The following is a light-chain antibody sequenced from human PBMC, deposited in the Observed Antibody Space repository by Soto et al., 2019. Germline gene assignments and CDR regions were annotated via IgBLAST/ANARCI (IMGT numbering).Light chain of an antibody. CDR1: QSITTY. CDR2: AAS. V-gene: IGKV1-39*01. Sequence: DIQMPQSPSSLSASVGDRVTITCRASQSITTYLNWYRQKPGKAPKLLIYAASSLQSGVPSRFSGSGSETEFTLIISSLQPEDFATYFCQQIYSAPLTFGGGTKVEIK. CDR3: QQIYSAPLT. J-gene: IGKJ4*01.